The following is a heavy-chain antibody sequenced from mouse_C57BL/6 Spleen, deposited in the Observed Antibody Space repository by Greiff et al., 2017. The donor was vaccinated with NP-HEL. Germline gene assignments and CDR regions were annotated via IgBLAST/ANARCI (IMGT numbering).Heavy chain of an antibody. CDR3: ARWADTVVATDAMDY. D-gene: IGHD1-1*01. Sequence: VQLQQPGAELVKPGASVKMSCKASGYTFTSYWITWVKQRPGQGLEWIGDIYPGSGSTNYNEKFKSKATLTVDTSSSTAYMQLSSLTSEDSAVYYCARWADTVVATDAMDYWGQGTSVTVSS. V-gene: IGHV1-55*01. CDR1: GYTFTSYW. CDR2: IYPGSGST. J-gene: IGHJ4*01.